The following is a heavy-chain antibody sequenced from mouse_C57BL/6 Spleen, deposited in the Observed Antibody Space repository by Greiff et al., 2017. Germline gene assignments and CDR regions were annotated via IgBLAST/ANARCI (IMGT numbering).Heavy chain of an antibody. J-gene: IGHJ2*01. CDR3: ARGSSGAVYFDY. CDR2: IYPGSGST. Sequence: QVQLKQSGAELVKPGASVKMSCKASGYTFTSYWITWVKQRPGQGLEWIGDIYPGSGSTNYNEKFKSKATLTVDTSSSTAYMQLSSLTSEDSAVYYCARGSSGAVYFDYWGQGTTLTVSS. CDR1: GYTFTSYW. V-gene: IGHV1-55*01. D-gene: IGHD3-2*02.